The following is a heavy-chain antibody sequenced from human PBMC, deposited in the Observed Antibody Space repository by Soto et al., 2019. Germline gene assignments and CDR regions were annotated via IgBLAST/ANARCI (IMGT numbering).Heavy chain of an antibody. CDR3: ARAVPRRKNSIQLWPRLAY. V-gene: IGHV1-69*13. J-gene: IGHJ4*02. D-gene: IGHD5-18*01. CDR2: IIPIFGTA. CDR1: GGTFSSYA. Sequence: GGPVKVSCKASGGTFSSYAISWVRQAPGQGLEWMGGIIPIFGTANYAQKFQGRVTITADESTSTAYMELSSLRSEDTAVYYCARAVPRRKNSIQLWPRLAYWGQGTLVTVSS.